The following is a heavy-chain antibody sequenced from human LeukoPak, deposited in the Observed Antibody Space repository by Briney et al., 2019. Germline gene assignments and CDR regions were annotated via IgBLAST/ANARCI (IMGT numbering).Heavy chain of an antibody. CDR2: IYYRGST. CDR1: GGSISSSSYY. Sequence: PSETLSLTCTVSGGSISSSSYYWGWIRQPPGKGLEWIGSIYYRGSTYYNPSLKSRVTISVDTSKNQFSLKLSSVTAADTAVYYCARWGAVRGVIRYYFDYWGQGTLVTVSS. V-gene: IGHV4-39*01. J-gene: IGHJ4*02. D-gene: IGHD3-10*01. CDR3: ARWGAVRGVIRYYFDY.